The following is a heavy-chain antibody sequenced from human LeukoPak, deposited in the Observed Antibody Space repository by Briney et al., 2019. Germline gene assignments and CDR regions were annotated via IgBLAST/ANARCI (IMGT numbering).Heavy chain of an antibody. Sequence: ASVKVSCKASGYTFTSYGISWVRQAPGQGLEWMGWISSYNGNTNYAQRFQGRVTMTTDTSTNTAYMELRSLTSDDTAVYYCARAAISKDGSGYFYWGQGTLVTV. CDR3: ARAAISKDGSGYFY. V-gene: IGHV1-18*01. D-gene: IGHD3-22*01. CDR1: GYTFTSYG. J-gene: IGHJ4*02. CDR2: ISSYNGNT.